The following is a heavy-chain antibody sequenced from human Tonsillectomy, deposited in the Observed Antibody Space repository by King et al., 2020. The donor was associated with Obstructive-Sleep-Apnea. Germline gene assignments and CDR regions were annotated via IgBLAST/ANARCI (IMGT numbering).Heavy chain of an antibody. V-gene: IGHV3-11*01. CDR3: ARDRGYCSGGSCYSRFDP. Sequence: VQLVESGGGLVKPGGSLRVSCAASGFTFSDYYMSWIRQAPGKGLEWVSYISSSGSIIYYADSVKGRFTISRDNAKNSLYLQMNSLRAEDTAVYYCARDRGYCSGGSCYSRFDPWGQGTLVTVSS. J-gene: IGHJ5*02. CDR1: GFTFSDYY. CDR2: ISSSGSII. D-gene: IGHD2-15*01.